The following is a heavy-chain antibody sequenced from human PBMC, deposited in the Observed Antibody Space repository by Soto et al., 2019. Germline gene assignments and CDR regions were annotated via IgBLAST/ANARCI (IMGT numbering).Heavy chain of an antibody. J-gene: IGHJ5*02. CDR3: ARGLSKATIFGVVILHDRTSPQRHNWFDP. CDR1: GFTFSSYA. CDR2: ISYDGSNK. Sequence: GGSLRLSCAASGFTFSSYAMHWVRQAPGKGLEWVAVISYDGSNKYYADSVKGRFTISRDNSKNTPYLQMNSLRAEDTAVYYCARGLSKATIFGVVILHDRTSPQRHNWFDPWGQGTLVTVS. D-gene: IGHD3-3*01. V-gene: IGHV3-30-3*01.